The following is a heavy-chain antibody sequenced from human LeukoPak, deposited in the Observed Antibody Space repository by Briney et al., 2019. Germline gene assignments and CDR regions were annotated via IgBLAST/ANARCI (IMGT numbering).Heavy chain of an antibody. CDR1: GGSISSSSYY. D-gene: IGHD5-24*01. V-gene: IGHV4-39*01. CDR3: ARRRWMLTGVDY. Sequence: SETLSLTCTVSGGSISSSSYYWGWIRQPPGKGLEWIGSIYYSGSTYYNPSLKSRVTISVDTSKNQFSLKLSSVTAADTAVYYCARRRWMLTGVDYWGQGTLVTVSS. J-gene: IGHJ4*02. CDR2: IYYSGST.